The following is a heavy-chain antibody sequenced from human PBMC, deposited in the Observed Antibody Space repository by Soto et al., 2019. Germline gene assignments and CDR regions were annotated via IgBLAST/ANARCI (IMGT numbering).Heavy chain of an antibody. Sequence: GASVKVSCKASGYTFTSYGISWVRQAPGQGLEWMGWISAYNGNTNYAQKLQGRVAMTTDTSTSTAYMELRSLRSDDTAVYYCARDLGAVYCSGGRCPTHMDVWGKGTTVTVSS. V-gene: IGHV1-18*01. CDR2: ISAYNGNT. CDR1: GYTFTSYG. D-gene: IGHD2-15*01. J-gene: IGHJ6*03. CDR3: ARDLGAVYCSGGRCPTHMDV.